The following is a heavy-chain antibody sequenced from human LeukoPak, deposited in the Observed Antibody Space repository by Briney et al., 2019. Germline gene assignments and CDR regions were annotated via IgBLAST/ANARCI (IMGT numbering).Heavy chain of an antibody. CDR1: GFTFSSYS. CDR2: ISWNSGSI. J-gene: IGHJ1*01. V-gene: IGHV3-9*01. CDR3: AKSPHWYSSSSGESEYFQH. D-gene: IGHD6-6*01. Sequence: GGSLRLSCAASGFTFSSYSMTWVRQAPGKGLEWVSGISWNSGSIGYADSVKGRFTISRDNAKNSLYLQMNSLRAEDTALYYCAKSPHWYSSSSGESEYFQHWGQGTLVTVSS.